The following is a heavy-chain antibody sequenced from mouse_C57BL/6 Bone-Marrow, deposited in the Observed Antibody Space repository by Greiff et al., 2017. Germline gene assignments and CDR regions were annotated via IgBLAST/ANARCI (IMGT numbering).Heavy chain of an antibody. CDR2: ISDGGSYT. V-gene: IGHV5-4*01. J-gene: IGHJ3*01. Sequence: EVQLVESGGGLVKPGGSLKLSCAASGFTFSSYAMSWVRQTPEKRLEWVATISDGGSYTYYPDNVKGRFTISRDNAKNNLYLQMSHLKSEDTAMYYCARYYDYGTAYWGQGTLVTVSA. D-gene: IGHD2-4*01. CDR1: GFTFSSYA. CDR3: ARYYDYGTAY.